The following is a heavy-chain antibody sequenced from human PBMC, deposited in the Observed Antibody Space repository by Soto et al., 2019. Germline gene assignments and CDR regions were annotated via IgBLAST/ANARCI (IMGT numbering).Heavy chain of an antibody. CDR1: GYTFSTYG. CDR2: IKVDTDVT. V-gene: IGHV1-18*01. CDR3: VKDRDSNSWPSRDV. Sequence: ASVKVSCKTSGYTFSTYGISWVRQAPGQGLEWMGWIKVDTDVTNYAREFQGRVTMTTDTSTNTAYMELRSLRSDDTAVYYCVKDRDSNSWPSRDVWGPGTTVTVSS. D-gene: IGHD3-22*01. J-gene: IGHJ6*02.